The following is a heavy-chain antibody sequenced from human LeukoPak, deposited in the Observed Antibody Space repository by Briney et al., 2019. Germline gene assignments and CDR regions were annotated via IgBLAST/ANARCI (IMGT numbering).Heavy chain of an antibody. J-gene: IGHJ4*02. D-gene: IGHD5-18*01. Sequence: PGGSLRLSCAASGFTFSDAWMTWVRQAPGKGLEWVGRIKPAKTHGATADYGAPVKGKFTIARDDSTDRLFLQMNSLETEDTAVYFCARGGSLYGYHSFDSWGQGTLVTVST. V-gene: IGHV3-15*01. CDR2: IKPAKTHGATA. CDR3: ARGGSLYGYHSFDS. CDR1: GFTFSDAW.